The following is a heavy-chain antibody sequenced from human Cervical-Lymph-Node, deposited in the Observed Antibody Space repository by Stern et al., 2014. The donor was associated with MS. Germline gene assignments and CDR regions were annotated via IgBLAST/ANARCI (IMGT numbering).Heavy chain of an antibody. D-gene: IGHD3-9*01. Sequence: QDQLVQSGGGVVQPGTSLRLSCAASGFSFSSYGIHWVRQAPGKGLEWVAVIWYDGSKKFYAEFVKGRFTISRDNSKNTVYLQMNSLRAEDTAVYYCTGVNYDILTGYYSDYWGQGTLVTVSS. CDR2: IWYDGSKK. CDR1: GFSFSSYG. CDR3: TGVNYDILTGYYSDY. J-gene: IGHJ4*02. V-gene: IGHV3-33*01.